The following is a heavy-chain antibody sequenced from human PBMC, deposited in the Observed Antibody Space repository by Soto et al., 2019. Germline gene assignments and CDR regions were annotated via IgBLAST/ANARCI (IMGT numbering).Heavy chain of an antibody. J-gene: IGHJ3*02. CDR2: INSDGSST. CDR3: ARARSGRDAFDI. D-gene: IGHD1-26*01. Sequence: RGSLRLSCAASGFTFSSYWMHWVRQAPGKGLVWVSRINSDGSSTSYADSVKGRFTISRDNAKNTLYLQMNSLRAEDTAVYYCARARSGRDAFDIWGQGTMVTVSS. CDR1: GFTFSSYW. V-gene: IGHV3-74*01.